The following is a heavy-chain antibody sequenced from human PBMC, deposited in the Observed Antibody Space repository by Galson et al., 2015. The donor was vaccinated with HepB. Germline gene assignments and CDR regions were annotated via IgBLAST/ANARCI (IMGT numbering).Heavy chain of an antibody. D-gene: IGHD2-21*02. J-gene: IGHJ5*02. CDR3: AKDRTVVVTIPWFDP. V-gene: IGHV3-23*01. CDR2: ISGSGGST. Sequence: SLRLSCAASGFTFSSYAMTWVRQAPGKGLEWVSAISGSGGSTYYADSVKGRFTISRDNSKNTLYLQMNSLRAEDTAVYYCAKDRTVVVTIPWFDPWGQGTLVTVSS. CDR1: GFTFSSYA.